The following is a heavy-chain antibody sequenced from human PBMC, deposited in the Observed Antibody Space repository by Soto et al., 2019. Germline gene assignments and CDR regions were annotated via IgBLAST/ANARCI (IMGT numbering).Heavy chain of an antibody. CDR3: AKAVGQSLYFFNN. CDR2: IDSSGHNT. CDR1: GLTFSRYA. D-gene: IGHD2-15*01. V-gene: IGHV3-23*01. J-gene: IGHJ4*02. Sequence: EVQVLESGGGLIQPGGSLRLSCASSGLTFSRYAASWVRQAPGKGLEWVSGIDSSGHNTYYADSVKGRFTISRDNPNNTLFLQMNNLRAEDTAVYYCAKAVGQSLYFFNNWGQGILVTVSS.